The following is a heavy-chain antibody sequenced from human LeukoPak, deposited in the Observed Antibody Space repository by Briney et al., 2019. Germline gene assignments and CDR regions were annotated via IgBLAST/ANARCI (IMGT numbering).Heavy chain of an antibody. J-gene: IGHJ3*02. D-gene: IGHD6-19*01. CDR1: GFTVSSNY. V-gene: IGHV3-53*01. Sequence: GGSLRLSCAASGFTVSSNYMSWVRQAPGKGLEWVSVIFSGGTTYYADSVRGRFTISRDDSKNTLYLQMNSLRAEDTAVYYCAKDLSSGWYDGAFDIWGQGTMVTVSS. CDR3: AKDLSSGWYDGAFDI. CDR2: IFSGGTT.